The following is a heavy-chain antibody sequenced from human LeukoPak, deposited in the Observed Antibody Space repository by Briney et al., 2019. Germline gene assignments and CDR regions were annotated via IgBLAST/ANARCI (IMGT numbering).Heavy chain of an antibody. J-gene: IGHJ4*02. CDR3: SRSGTYAGGWYNYFVH. CDR2: TYHSGDT. CDR1: GGSMSSYY. Sequence: PPETLSLTCTVSGGSMSSYYWSWIRLPPGKGPEWIAFTYHSGDTNYNPSLKSRVTISVDTSKNQFSLKMTSVTAADTAVYYCSRSGTYAGGWYNYFVHWGQGSLVTVSS. V-gene: IGHV4-59*01. D-gene: IGHD6-19*01.